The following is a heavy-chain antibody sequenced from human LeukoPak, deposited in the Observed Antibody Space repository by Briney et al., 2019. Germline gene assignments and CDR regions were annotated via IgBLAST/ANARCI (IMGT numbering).Heavy chain of an antibody. J-gene: IGHJ4*02. D-gene: IGHD4-17*01. CDR2: IYTSGST. Sequence: SETLPLTCTVSGGSISSYYWSWIRQPAGKGLEWIGRIYTSGSTNYNPSLKSRVTMSVDTSKNQFSLKLSSVTAADTAVYYCARERALTTVTTTLDYWGQGTLVTVSS. CDR1: GGSISSYY. V-gene: IGHV4-4*07. CDR3: ARERALTTVTTTLDY.